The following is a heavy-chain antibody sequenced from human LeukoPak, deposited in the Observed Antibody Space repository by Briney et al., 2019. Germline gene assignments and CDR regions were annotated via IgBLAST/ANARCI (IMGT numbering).Heavy chain of an antibody. CDR3: AREVGVYYYMDV. V-gene: IGHV3-21*01. CDR2: ISSSSSYI. CDR1: GFTFSSYS. J-gene: IGHJ6*03. D-gene: IGHD2-15*01. Sequence: GGSLRLSCAASGFTFSSYSMNRVRQAPGKGLEWVSSISSSSSYIYYADSVKGRFTISRDNAKNSLYLQMNSLRAEDTAVYYCAREVGVYYYMDVWGKGTTVTVSS.